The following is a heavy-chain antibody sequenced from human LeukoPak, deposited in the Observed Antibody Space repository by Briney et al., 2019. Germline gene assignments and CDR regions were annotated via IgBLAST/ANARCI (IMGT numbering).Heavy chain of an antibody. CDR2: IYYSGST. CDR1: GGSISSYY. V-gene: IGHV4-59*08. Sequence: SETLSLTCTVSGGSISSYYWSWIRQPPVKGLEWIGYIYYSGSTNYNPSLKSRVTISVDTSKNQFSLKLSSVTAADTAVYYCARHEVVTSHAFDIWGQGTMVTVSS. J-gene: IGHJ3*02. D-gene: IGHD2-21*02. CDR3: ARHEVVTSHAFDI.